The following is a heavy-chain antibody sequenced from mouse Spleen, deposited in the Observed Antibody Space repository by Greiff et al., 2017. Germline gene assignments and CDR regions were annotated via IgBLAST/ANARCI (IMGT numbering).Heavy chain of an antibody. J-gene: IGHJ3*01. D-gene: IGHD2-14*01. CDR1: GYSITSGYY. CDR2: ISYDGSN. V-gene: IGHV3-6*01. CDR3: AREDYRYPFAY. Sequence: EVQLQESGPGLVKPSQSLSLTCSVPGYSITSGYYWNWIRQFPGNKLEWMGYISYDGSNNYNPSLKNRIPITRDTSKNQFFLKLNSVTTEDTATYYCAREDYRYPFAYWGQGTLVTVSA.